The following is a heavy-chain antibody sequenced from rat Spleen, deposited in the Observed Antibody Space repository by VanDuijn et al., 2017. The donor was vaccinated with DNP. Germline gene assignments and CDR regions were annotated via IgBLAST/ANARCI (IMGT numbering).Heavy chain of an antibody. CDR2: IVTSGGSS. Sequence: EVQLVESGGGLVQPGRSLKLSCAASGFTFSSYDMAWVRQAPTRGLEWVAAIVTSGGSSYYPDSVKGRFTISRDNAENTVYLQMNSLRSEDTATYYCAKDRITIGAMDAWGQGTSVTVSS. V-gene: IGHV5S13*01. J-gene: IGHJ4*01. CDR1: GFTFSSYD. CDR3: AKDRITIGAMDA. D-gene: IGHD1-10*01.